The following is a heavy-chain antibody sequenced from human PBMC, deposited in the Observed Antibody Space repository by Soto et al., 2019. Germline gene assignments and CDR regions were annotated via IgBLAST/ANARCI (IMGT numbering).Heavy chain of an antibody. CDR1: GGTFSSYT. D-gene: IGHD6-13*01. CDR2: IIPILGIA. J-gene: IGHJ6*02. V-gene: IGHV1-69*02. Sequence: QVQLVQSGAEVKKPGSSVKVSCKASGGTFSSYTISWVRQAPGQGLEWMGRIIPILGIANYAQKFQGRVTITADKSTRTAYMELSSMRSEDTAVYYCARSIESSSWYSGDYYYGMDVWGQGTTVTVSS. CDR3: ARSIESSSWYSGDYYYGMDV.